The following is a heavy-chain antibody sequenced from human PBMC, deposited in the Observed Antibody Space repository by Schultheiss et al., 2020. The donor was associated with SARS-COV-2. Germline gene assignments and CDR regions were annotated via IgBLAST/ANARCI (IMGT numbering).Heavy chain of an antibody. CDR3: ARAIAAAGIWFDP. J-gene: IGHJ5*02. CDR2: IYHSGST. V-gene: IGHV4-38-2*01. CDR1: GYSISSGYY. D-gene: IGHD6-13*01. Sequence: SETLSLTCAVSGYSISSGYYWGWIRQPPGKGLEWIGSIYHSGSTYYNPSLKSRVTISVATSKNQFSLKLSSVTAADTAVYYCARAIAAAGIWFDPWGQGTQVTVSS.